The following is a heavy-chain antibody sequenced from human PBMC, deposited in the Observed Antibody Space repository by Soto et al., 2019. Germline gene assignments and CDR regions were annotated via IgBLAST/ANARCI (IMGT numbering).Heavy chain of an antibody. CDR2: TYYRSRWYN. CDR1: GDSVSGNSAA. J-gene: IGHJ4*02. Sequence: SQTLSLTCAISGDSVSGNSAAWNWIRQSPSRGLEWLGRTYYRSRWYNDYAVSVKSRITVTPDTSKNQFSLHLNSVTPEDTAVYYCARDFLIYVSRDSSPDYWCQAALGTV. CDR3: ARDFLIYVSRDSSPDY. V-gene: IGHV6-1*01. D-gene: IGHD2-21*02.